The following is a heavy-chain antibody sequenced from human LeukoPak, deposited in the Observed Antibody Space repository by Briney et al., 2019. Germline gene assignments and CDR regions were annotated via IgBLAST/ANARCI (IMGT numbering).Heavy chain of an antibody. Sequence: PSETLSLTCAVYGGSFSGYYWSWIRQPPGKGLEWIGEINHSGSTNYNPSLKSRVTISVDTSKNQFSLKLSSVTAADTAVYYRARLTFTWSGSWYFDYWGQGTLVTVSS. CDR1: GGSFSGYY. CDR3: ARLTFTWSGSWYFDY. CDR2: INHSGST. J-gene: IGHJ4*02. D-gene: IGHD3-3*01. V-gene: IGHV4-34*01.